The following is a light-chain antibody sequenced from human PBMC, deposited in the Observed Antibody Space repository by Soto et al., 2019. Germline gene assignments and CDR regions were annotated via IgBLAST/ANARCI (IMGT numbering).Light chain of an antibody. CDR2: AAS. CDR3: QQSYPAPLT. CDR1: QSISTY. V-gene: IGKV1-39*01. Sequence: DIQMTQSPSSLSASVGDRVTITCRASQSISTYLNWYQQKPGKAPHLLIFAASTLQSGVPSRFSGSGSGTSFTLTIRSLQPEDFSTYYCQQSYPAPLTFGGGTKVEIK. J-gene: IGKJ4*01.